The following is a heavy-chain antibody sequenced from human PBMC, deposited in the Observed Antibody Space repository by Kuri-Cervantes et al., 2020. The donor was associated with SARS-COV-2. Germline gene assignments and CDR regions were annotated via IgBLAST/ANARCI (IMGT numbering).Heavy chain of an antibody. D-gene: IGHD1-26*01. CDR3: AREGELRAFDI. V-gene: IGHV3-21*01. J-gene: IGHJ3*02. Sequence: GESLKISCAASGFTFSSYSMNWVRQAPGKGLEWVSSISSSSSYIHYADSVKGRFTISRDNAKNSLYLQMNSLRAEDTAVYYCAREGELRAFDIWGQGTMVTVSS. CDR1: GFTFSSYS. CDR2: ISSSSSYI.